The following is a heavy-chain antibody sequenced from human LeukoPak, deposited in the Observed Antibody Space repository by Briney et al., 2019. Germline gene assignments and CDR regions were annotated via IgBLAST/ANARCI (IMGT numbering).Heavy chain of an antibody. D-gene: IGHD3-10*02. V-gene: IGHV3-49*04. CDR2: IGSKTYGGTA. J-gene: IGHJ4*02. Sequence: GGSLRLSCTASGFSFPDYSMNWVRQAPGKGLEWVGAIGSKTYGGTAEYVAYVKGRFTVSRDDSKSIAYLQMNSLGTEDTSGYYCTRELGSSGYFDSWGQGTLVTVCS. CDR3: TRELGSSGYFDS. CDR1: GFSFPDYS.